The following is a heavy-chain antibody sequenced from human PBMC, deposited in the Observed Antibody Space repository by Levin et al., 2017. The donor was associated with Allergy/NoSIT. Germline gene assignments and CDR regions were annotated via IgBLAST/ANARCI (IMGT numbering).Heavy chain of an antibody. V-gene: IGHV3-48*03. CDR1: GFTFSSYE. CDR2: ISSSGSTI. CDR3: ARDRLYYYDSSGYYSATLGGLPDY. J-gene: IGHJ4*02. D-gene: IGHD3-22*01. Sequence: GGSLRLSCAASGFTFSSYEMNWVRQAPGKGLEWVSYISSSGSTIYYADSVKGRFTISRDNAKNSLYLQMNSLRAEDTAVYYCARDRLYYYDSSGYYSATLGGLPDYWGQGTLVTVSS.